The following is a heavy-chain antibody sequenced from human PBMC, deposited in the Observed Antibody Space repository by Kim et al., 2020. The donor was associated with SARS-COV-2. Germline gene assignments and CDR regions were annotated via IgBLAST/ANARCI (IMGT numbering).Heavy chain of an antibody. Sequence: SETLSLTCAVYGGSFSGYYWSWIRQPPGKGLEWIGEINHSGSTNYNPSLKSRVTISVDTSKNQFSLKLSSVTAADTAVYYCARVGGEDTTPRRWFDPWGQGTLVTVSS. D-gene: IGHD1-1*01. J-gene: IGHJ5*02. V-gene: IGHV4-34*01. CDR1: GGSFSGYY. CDR3: ARVGGEDTTPRRWFDP. CDR2: INHSGST.